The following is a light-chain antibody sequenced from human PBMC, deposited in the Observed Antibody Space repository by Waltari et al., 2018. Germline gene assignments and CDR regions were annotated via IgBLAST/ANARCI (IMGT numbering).Light chain of an antibody. CDR3: CSYAGRYTYV. CDR2: DVS. J-gene: IGLJ1*01. CDR1: SSDVGGYTY. V-gene: IGLV2-11*01. Sequence: QSALTQPRSVSGSPGQSVTISCTGASSDVGGYTYVSWYQQPPGKAPKLMIYDVSKRPSGVPDRFSGSKSGDTASLTISGLRAEDEADYYCCSYAGRYTYVFGTGTKVTVL.